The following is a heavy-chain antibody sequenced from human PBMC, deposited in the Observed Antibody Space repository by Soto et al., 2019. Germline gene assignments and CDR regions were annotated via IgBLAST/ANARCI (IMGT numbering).Heavy chain of an antibody. CDR2: IWYDGSNK. CDR3: ARDPHPGIGGSSDY. Sequence: QVQLVESGGGVVQPGRSLRLSCAASGFTFSSYGMHWVRQAPGKGLEWAAVIWYDGSNKYYADSVKGRFTISRDNSKNTLYLQMNSLRAEDTAVYYCARDPHPGIGGSSDYWGQGTLVTVSS. J-gene: IGHJ4*02. V-gene: IGHV3-33*01. CDR1: GFTFSSYG. D-gene: IGHD1-26*01.